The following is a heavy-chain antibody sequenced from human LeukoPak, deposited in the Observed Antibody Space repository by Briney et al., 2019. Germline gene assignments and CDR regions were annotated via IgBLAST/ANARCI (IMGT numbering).Heavy chain of an antibody. V-gene: IGHV3-33*01. CDR3: ARAPQWLLFDY. Sequence: GRSPRLSCAASGFTFSNYDMHWVRQAPGKGLEWVAVIWSDGSDKYYEDSVKGRFTISRDNSKNTLDLQMNSLRAEDTAVHYCARAPQWLLFDYWGQGTLVTVSS. CDR1: GFTFSNYD. J-gene: IGHJ4*02. CDR2: IWSDGSDK. D-gene: IGHD3-22*01.